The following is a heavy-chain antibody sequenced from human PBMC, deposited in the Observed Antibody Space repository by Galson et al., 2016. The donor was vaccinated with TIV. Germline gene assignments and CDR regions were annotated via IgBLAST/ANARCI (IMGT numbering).Heavy chain of an antibody. J-gene: IGHJ6*02. CDR2: IVPLFGTT. CDR1: GGTFSSSV. CDR3: AKDRNTSFVTYYHYYGMDV. D-gene: IGHD5-18*01. V-gene: IGHV1-69*06. Sequence: SVKVSCKAPGGTFSSSVFSWVRQAPGQGLEWMGGIVPLFGTTNFAQKFQGRVTITADKFTSTTYMELSSLTSDDTAVYYCAKDRNTSFVTYYHYYGMDVWGQGPTVTVSS.